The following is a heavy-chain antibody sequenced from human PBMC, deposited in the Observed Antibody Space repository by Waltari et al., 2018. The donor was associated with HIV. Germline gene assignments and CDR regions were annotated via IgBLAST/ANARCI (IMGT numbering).Heavy chain of an antibody. J-gene: IGHJ5*02. CDR2: ISAYNGNT. V-gene: IGHV1-18*01. D-gene: IGHD6-6*01. Sequence: QVQLVQSGAEVKTPGASVKVSCKASGYTFTSFGISWVRQAPGQGLEWMGWISAYNGNTDDAQKLQGRVTMTTDTSTSTAYMELRSLKSDDTAVYYCARVAYSTSTNWFDPWGHGTLVTVSS. CDR3: ARVAYSTSTNWFDP. CDR1: GYTFTSFG.